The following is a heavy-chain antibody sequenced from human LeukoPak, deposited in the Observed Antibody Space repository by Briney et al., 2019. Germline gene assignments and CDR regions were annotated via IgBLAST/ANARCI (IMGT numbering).Heavy chain of an antibody. Sequence: PGGSLRLSCAASGFTFSSYETNWVRQVPGKGLEWISYISSSGSTIYFADSVKGRFTISRDNAKNSLYLQMNSLRAEDTAVYYCARTDYYDKSIDYWGQGTLVTVSS. D-gene: IGHD3-22*01. CDR2: ISSSGSTI. V-gene: IGHV3-48*03. CDR3: ARTDYYDKSIDY. J-gene: IGHJ4*02. CDR1: GFTFSSYE.